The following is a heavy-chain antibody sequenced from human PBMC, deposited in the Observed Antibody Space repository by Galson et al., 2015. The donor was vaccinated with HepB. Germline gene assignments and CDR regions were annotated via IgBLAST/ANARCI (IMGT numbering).Heavy chain of an antibody. CDR1: GFTFSDYY. D-gene: IGHD4-17*01. V-gene: IGHV3-11*01. Sequence: SLRLSCAASGFTFSDYYMSWIRQAPGKGLEWVSYISSSGTIIYYADSVKGRFTISRDNAKKSLFLQMNSLRAEDTAVYYCARDRGYGEHESFYWGHGILVTVSS. J-gene: IGHJ4*01. CDR3: ARDRGYGEHESFY. CDR2: ISSSGTII.